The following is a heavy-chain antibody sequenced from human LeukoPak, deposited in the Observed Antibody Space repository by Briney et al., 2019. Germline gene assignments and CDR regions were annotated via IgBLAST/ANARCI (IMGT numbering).Heavy chain of an antibody. CDR2: NYPGDSTT. V-gene: IGHV5-51*01. J-gene: IGHJ6*03. CDR3: AKLEDIGSYQTEYDMDV. D-gene: IGHD1-26*01. CDR1: CYSSTSYW. Sequence: GSALMSSSKGSCYSSTSYWNGWGRQPPGEGVEWMGINYPGDSTTKYNPSLQGLVTISADTSITTSYLQWSSLTASDTAISYSAKLEDIGSYQTEYDMDVWGKGTTVTVSS.